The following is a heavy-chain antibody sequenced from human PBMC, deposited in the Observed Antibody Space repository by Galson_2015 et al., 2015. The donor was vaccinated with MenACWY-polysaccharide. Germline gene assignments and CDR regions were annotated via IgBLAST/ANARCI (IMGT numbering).Heavy chain of an antibody. D-gene: IGHD2/OR15-2a*01. Sequence: SLRLSCAASGFTFTNYAISWVRQPPGKGPEWVSGISGSGGSTYYADSVRGRFTISRENSKNTLYLQMDSLSAEDTAVYYCAKGTKIRLYYYYYLDVWGKGTTVTVSS. CDR2: ISGSGGST. CDR3: AKGTKIRLYYYYYLDV. CDR1: GFTFTNYA. J-gene: IGHJ6*03. V-gene: IGHV3-23*01.